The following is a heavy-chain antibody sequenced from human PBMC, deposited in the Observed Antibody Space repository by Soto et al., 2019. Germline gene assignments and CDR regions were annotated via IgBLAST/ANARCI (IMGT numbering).Heavy chain of an antibody. Sequence: SETLSLTCAVPGVSISSGNWWTWVRQSPQRGLEYIGEIFHDGTANYYPSFERRVAISMDTSKNQFSLKLTSVTAADTAIYFCARLVYDTRLNYMYCDFWGRGTLVTVSS. D-gene: IGHD3-10*01. CDR1: GVSISSGNW. CDR2: IFHDGTA. V-gene: IGHV4-4*02. J-gene: IGHJ4*02. CDR3: ARLVYDTRLNYMYCDF.